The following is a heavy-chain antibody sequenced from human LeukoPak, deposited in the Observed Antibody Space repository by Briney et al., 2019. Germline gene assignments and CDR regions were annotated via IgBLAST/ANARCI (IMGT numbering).Heavy chain of an antibody. V-gene: IGHV1-46*01. CDR2: INPSGGST. Sequence: ASVKVSCKASGYTFTSYYMHWVRQAPGQGLEWMGIINPSGGSTSYAQKFQGRVTMTRDTSTSTVYMELSSLRSEDTAAYYCARDQDGYSGYDSALFDYWGQGTLVTVSS. J-gene: IGHJ4*02. CDR1: GYTFTSYY. CDR3: ARDQDGYSGYDSALFDY. D-gene: IGHD5-12*01.